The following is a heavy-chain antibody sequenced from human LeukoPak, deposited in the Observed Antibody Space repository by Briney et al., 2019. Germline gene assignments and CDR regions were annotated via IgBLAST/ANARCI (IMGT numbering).Heavy chain of an antibody. D-gene: IGHD2-2*01. CDR3: ARGVYCSSTSCYRGWFDP. CDR1: GGSFSGYY. J-gene: IGHJ5*02. CDR2: INHSGIT. V-gene: IGHV4-34*01. Sequence: KTSETLSLTCAVYGGSFSGYYWSWIRQPPGKGLEWLGEINHSGITSYNPSLKSRVTISVDTSKHQFSLKLSSVTAADTAVYYCARGVYCSSTSCYRGWFDPWGQGTLVTVSS.